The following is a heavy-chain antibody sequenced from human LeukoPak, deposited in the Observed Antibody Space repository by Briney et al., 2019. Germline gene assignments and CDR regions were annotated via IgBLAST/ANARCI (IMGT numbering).Heavy chain of an antibody. Sequence: GESLKISCKASGYSFTTYWIGWVRQMPGKGLEWMGIIDPSDSDTRYTPSFQGQVTISADKSLTTAYLQWNSLKASDTALYYCARQTAMGRSGDYWGQGTLVTLSS. CDR2: IDPSDSDT. D-gene: IGHD5-18*01. V-gene: IGHV5-51*01. CDR3: ARQTAMGRSGDY. J-gene: IGHJ4*02. CDR1: GYSFTTYW.